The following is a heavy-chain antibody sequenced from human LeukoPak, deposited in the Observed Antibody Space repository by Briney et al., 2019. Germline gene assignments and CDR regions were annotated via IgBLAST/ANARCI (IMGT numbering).Heavy chain of an antibody. V-gene: IGHV3-74*01. CDR2: INTDGGST. D-gene: IGHD3-16*02. CDR3: AKDRGITFGGVIASFDY. Sequence: PGGSLRLSCAASGFTFGSYWMHWVRQAPGKGLVWVSRINTDGGSTTYADSVKGRFTISRDNAKNTLYLQMNSLRAEDTAVYYCAKDRGITFGGVIASFDYWGQGTLVTVSS. CDR1: GFTFGSYW. J-gene: IGHJ4*02.